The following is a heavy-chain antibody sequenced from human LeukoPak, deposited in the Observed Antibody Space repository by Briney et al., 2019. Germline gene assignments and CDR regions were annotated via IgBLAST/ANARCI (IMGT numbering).Heavy chain of an antibody. J-gene: IGHJ4*02. Sequence: PGGSLRLSCAPSGFTFNNFVMSWVRQAPGKGLEWVSTISGSGGATYYANSVQGRFTISRDNSKNTLYLQMSGLRAEDTAVYYCAKTGSEDGCSLHFDLWGQGTLVTVSS. D-gene: IGHD5-24*01. CDR1: GFTFNNFV. V-gene: IGHV3-23*01. CDR3: AKTGSEDGCSLHFDL. CDR2: ISGSGGAT.